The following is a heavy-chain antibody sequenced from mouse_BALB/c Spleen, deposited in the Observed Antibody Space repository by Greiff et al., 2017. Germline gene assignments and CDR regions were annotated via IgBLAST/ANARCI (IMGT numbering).Heavy chain of an antibody. J-gene: IGHJ4*01. Sequence: EVMLVESGPGLVKPSQSLSLTCTVTGYSITSDYAWNWIRQFPGNKLEWMGYISYSGSTSYNPSLKSRISITRDTSKNQFFLQLNSVTTEDTATYYCARRRAYGNYDAMDYWGQGTSVTVSS. V-gene: IGHV3-2*02. CDR3: ARRRAYGNYDAMDY. CDR1: GYSITSDYA. D-gene: IGHD2-10*02. CDR2: ISYSGST.